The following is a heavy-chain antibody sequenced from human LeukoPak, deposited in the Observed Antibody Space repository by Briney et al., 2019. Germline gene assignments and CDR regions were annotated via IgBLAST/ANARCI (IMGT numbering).Heavy chain of an antibody. D-gene: IGHD3-9*01. Sequence: GGSLRLSCAASGFTFSSYGMHWVRQAPGKGLEWVAVIWYDGSNKYYADSVKGRFTISRDNSKNTLYLQMNSLRAEDTAVYYCVRVGDILTGYPAPFDYWGQGTLVTVSS. CDR1: GFTFSSYG. J-gene: IGHJ4*02. CDR3: VRVGDILTGYPAPFDY. CDR2: IWYDGSNK. V-gene: IGHV3-33*01.